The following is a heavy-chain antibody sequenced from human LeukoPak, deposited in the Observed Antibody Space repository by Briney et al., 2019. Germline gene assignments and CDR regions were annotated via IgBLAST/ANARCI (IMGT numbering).Heavy chain of an antibody. CDR1: GFTFSSYG. D-gene: IGHD4-17*01. CDR3: ARGDFNDYGDHVDAFEI. V-gene: IGHV3-7*01. Sequence: GGSLRLSCAASGFTFSSYGMHWVRQAPGKGLEWVANIKPDGSGKYCVDSVKGRFTISRDNAKKSLYLQMNSLRAEDTAVYYCARGDFNDYGDHVDAFEIWGQGTMVTVSA. CDR2: IKPDGSGK. J-gene: IGHJ3*02.